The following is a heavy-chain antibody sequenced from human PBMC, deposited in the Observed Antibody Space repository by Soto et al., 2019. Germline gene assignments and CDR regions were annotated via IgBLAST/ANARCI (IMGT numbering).Heavy chain of an antibody. CDR3: AKDSYYYDSSGFIGGDY. CDR1: GFTFSSYG. J-gene: IGHJ4*02. CDR2: ISYDGSNK. Sequence: GGSLRLSCAASGFTFSSYGMHWVRQAPGKGLEWVAVISYDGSNKYYADSVKGRFTISRDNSKNTLYLQMNSLRAEDTAVYYCAKDSYYYDSSGFIGGDYWGQGTLVTVSS. V-gene: IGHV3-30*18. D-gene: IGHD3-22*01.